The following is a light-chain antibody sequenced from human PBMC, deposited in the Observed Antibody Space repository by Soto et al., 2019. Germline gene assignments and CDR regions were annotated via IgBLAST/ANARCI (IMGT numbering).Light chain of an antibody. CDR1: QSVSTT. Sequence: ILLTHSPATLSFSPGQIASLSLRASQSVSTTVAWYHQKPGQTPRLLVYGASSMANGIPDRFSGRGSGTDFTLTISRLEPEDFAVYYCQHYSGSSWTFGQGTKVDIK. V-gene: IGKV3-20*01. CDR3: QHYSGSSWT. J-gene: IGKJ1*01. CDR2: GAS.